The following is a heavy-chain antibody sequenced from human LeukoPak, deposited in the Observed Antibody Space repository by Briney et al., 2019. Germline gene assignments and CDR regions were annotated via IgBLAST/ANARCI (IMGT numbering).Heavy chain of an antibody. Sequence: ASVKVSCKASGYTFTGYYMHWVRQAPGQGLEWMGWINPNSGGTNYAPKFKGWVTMTRDTSISTAYMELSRPRSDDTAVYHCARSIAAPGTSWFDYWGQGTLVTVSS. CDR2: INPNSGGT. CDR3: ARSIAAPGTSWFDY. V-gene: IGHV1-2*04. CDR1: GYTFTGYY. D-gene: IGHD6-13*01. J-gene: IGHJ4*02.